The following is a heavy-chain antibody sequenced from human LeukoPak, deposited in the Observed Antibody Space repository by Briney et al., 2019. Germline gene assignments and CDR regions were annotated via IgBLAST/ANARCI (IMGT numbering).Heavy chain of an antibody. D-gene: IGHD1/OR15-1a*01. CDR2: TYYRSKWSS. Sequence: SQTLSLTCAISGDSLSSKSAAWNRIRQSPSRGLEWLGRTYYRSKWSSGYAESVKSRLTISPDTSKNQFSLQLRSVTPDDTAVYYCARSQTGGTFDFWGQGALVTVSS. J-gene: IGHJ4*02. CDR1: GDSLSSKSAA. CDR3: ARSQTGGTFDF. V-gene: IGHV6-1*01.